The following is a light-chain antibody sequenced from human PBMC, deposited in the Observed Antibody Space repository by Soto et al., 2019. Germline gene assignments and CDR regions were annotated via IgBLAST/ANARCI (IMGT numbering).Light chain of an antibody. J-gene: IGKJ5*01. CDR2: DAS. CDR1: QSIGLA. CDR3: HQYGSSPPVT. Sequence: EIVLTQSPATLSLSPGERATLSCRASQSIGLAIAWYQHKPGQAPRLLIFDASQRATGIPARFRGSGSGTDFTLSISSLEPEDFAMYYCHQYGSSPPVTFGQGTRLEIK. V-gene: IGKV3-11*01.